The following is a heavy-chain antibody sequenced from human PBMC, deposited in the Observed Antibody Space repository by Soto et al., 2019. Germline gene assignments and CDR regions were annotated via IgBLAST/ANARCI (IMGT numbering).Heavy chain of an antibody. J-gene: IGHJ4*02. Sequence: EVQLLESGGGLVQPGGSLRLSCAASGFTFSSYAMSWVRQAPGKGLERVSAISGSGGSTYYADSVKGRFTISRDNSKNTLYLQMNSLRAEDTAVYYCAKYKVIWSGYQSYYFDYWGQGTLVTVSS. CDR1: GFTFSSYA. V-gene: IGHV3-23*01. CDR3: AKYKVIWSGYQSYYFDY. CDR2: ISGSGGST. D-gene: IGHD3-3*01.